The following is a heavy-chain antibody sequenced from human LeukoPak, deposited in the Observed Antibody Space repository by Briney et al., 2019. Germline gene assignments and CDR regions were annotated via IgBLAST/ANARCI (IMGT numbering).Heavy chain of an antibody. V-gene: IGHV4-59*01. J-gene: IGHJ4*02. D-gene: IGHD5-18*01. Sequence: PSETLSLTCTVSGGSISSYYWSWIRQPPGKGLEWIGYIYYSGSTNYNPSLKSRVTISVDTSKNQFSLRLSSVTAADTAVYYCAIEGGSIQLRSYYFDYWGQGTLVTVSS. CDR3: AIEGGSIQLRSYYFDY. CDR2: IYYSGST. CDR1: GGSISSYY.